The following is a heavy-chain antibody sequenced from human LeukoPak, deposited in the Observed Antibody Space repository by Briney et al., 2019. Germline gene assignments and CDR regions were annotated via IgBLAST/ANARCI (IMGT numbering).Heavy chain of an antibody. Sequence: SETLSLTCTVSGGSISSSSYYWGWIRQPPGKGLEWIGSIYYSGSTYYNPSLKSRVTISVDTSKNQFSLKLSSVTAADTAVYYCARVLRYFDWSVGAWFDPWGQGTLVTVSS. CDR3: ARVLRYFDWSVGAWFDP. D-gene: IGHD3-9*01. J-gene: IGHJ5*02. CDR2: IYYSGST. V-gene: IGHV4-39*07. CDR1: GGSISSSSYY.